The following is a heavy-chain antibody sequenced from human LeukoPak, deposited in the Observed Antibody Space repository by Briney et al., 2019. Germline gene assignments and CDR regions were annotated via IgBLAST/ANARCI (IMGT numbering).Heavy chain of an antibody. J-gene: IGHJ4*02. Sequence: GGSLRLSCAASGFTFSQYWMSWVRQAPGKGLEWVANIRQDGHENYYADSVKGRFTISRDNAKNSLYLQMSSLRADDTAVYYCARGGQELDNWGQGTLVTVSS. D-gene: IGHD1-26*01. CDR1: GFTFSQYW. CDR3: ARGGQELDN. V-gene: IGHV3-7*01. CDR2: IRQDGHEN.